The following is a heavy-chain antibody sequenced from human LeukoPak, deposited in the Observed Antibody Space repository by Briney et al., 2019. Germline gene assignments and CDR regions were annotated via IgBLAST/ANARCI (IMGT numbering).Heavy chain of an antibody. D-gene: IGHD7-27*01. V-gene: IGHV3-74*01. CDR1: GFTFSTYW. CDR3: ARGGELGTLFDY. CDR2: INSDGSGT. J-gene: IGHJ4*02. Sequence: PGGSLRLSCAASGFTFSTYWMHWVRQAPGKGLVCVSRINSDGSGTTYADSVKGRFTISRDNAKNTLYLQMNSLRAEDTAVYYCARGGELGTLFDYWGQGTLVTVSS.